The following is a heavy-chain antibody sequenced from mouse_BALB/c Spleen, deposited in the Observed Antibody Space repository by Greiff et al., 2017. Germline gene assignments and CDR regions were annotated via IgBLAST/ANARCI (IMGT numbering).Heavy chain of an antibody. Sequence: EVQLQQSGAELVKPGASVKLSCTASGFNIKDTYMHWVKQRPEQGLEWIGRIDPANGNTKYDPKFQGKATITADTSSNTAYLQLSSLTSEDTAVYYCARDHYYGYDWYFDVWGAGTTVTVSS. CDR3: ARDHYYGYDWYFDV. CDR2: IDPANGNT. CDR1: GFNIKDTY. D-gene: IGHD1-2*01. V-gene: IGHV14-3*02. J-gene: IGHJ1*01.